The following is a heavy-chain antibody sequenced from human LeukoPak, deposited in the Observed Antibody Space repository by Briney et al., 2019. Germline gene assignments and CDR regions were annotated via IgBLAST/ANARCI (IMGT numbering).Heavy chain of an antibody. CDR1: GGSISSYY. CDR2: IYYSGST. Sequence: SETLSLTCTVSGGSISSYYWSCIRQPPGKGLEWIGYIYYSGSTNYNPSLKSRVTISVDTSKNQFSLKLSSVTAADTAVYYCASGYSYGYQRKWGQGTLVTVSS. CDR3: ASGYSYGYQRK. D-gene: IGHD5-18*01. V-gene: IGHV4-59*01. J-gene: IGHJ4*02.